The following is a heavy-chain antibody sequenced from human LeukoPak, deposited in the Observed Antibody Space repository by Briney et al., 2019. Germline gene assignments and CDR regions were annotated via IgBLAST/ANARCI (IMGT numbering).Heavy chain of an antibody. CDR3: ASPAAANFDY. CDR1: GYTLTELS. J-gene: IGHJ4*02. D-gene: IGHD2-2*01. CDR2: FDPEDGET. Sequence: ASVKVSCKVSGYTLTELSMHWVRQAPGKGLEWMGGFDPEDGETIYAQKFQGRVTITADKSTSTAYMELSSLRSEDTAVYYCASPAAANFDYWGQGTLVTVSS. V-gene: IGHV1-24*01.